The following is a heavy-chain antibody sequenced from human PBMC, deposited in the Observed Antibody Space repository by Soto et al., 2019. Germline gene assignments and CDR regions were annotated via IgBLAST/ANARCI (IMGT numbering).Heavy chain of an antibody. D-gene: IGHD1-26*01. V-gene: IGHV4-59*01. Sequence: PSETLSLTCTVSGGSFSPNYWSWIRQPPGKGLEWVGYIYYGGTTSYNPSLKCRVTISVDTSKNQFSLKLSSVTAADTAVYYCARSSGSPKGNAFDIWGQGTMVTVSS. CDR2: IYYGGTT. J-gene: IGHJ3*02. CDR1: GGSFSPNY. CDR3: ARSSGSPKGNAFDI.